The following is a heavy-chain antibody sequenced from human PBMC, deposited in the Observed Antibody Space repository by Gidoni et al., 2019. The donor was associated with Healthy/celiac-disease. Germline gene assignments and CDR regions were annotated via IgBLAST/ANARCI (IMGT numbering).Heavy chain of an antibody. V-gene: IGHV3-23*01. CDR3: AKVRGAAAGTPWFDP. D-gene: IGHD6-13*01. J-gene: IGHJ5*02. CDR1: GFTFSRYA. Sequence: EVQLLDSGGGLVQPGGSLRLSCAASGFTFSRYAMRGVRQAPRKGLEWGSAISGSGGSTDYADSVKGRFTISRDNSKNTLYLQMNSLRAEDTAVYYCAKVRGAAAGTPWFDPWGQGTLVTVSS. CDR2: ISGSGGST.